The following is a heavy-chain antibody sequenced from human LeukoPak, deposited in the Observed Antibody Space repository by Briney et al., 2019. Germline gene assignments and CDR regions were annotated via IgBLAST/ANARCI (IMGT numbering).Heavy chain of an antibody. D-gene: IGHD1/OR15-1a*01. J-gene: IGHJ4*02. CDR2: IYYSGTSGST. Sequence: SETLSLTCSVSGGPFSGYHWSWVRQPPGKGLEWIGYIYYSGTSGSTNYSPSLKSRVTISVDTSKIQFSLDLSSVTAADTAVYYCARWNSGGDYWGQGTLVTVSS. CDR3: ARWNSGGDY. V-gene: IGHV4-59*01. CDR1: GGPFSGYH.